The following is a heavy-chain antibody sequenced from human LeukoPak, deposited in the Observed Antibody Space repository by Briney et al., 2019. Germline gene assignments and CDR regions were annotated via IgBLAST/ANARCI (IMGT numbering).Heavy chain of an antibody. CDR2: IIPIFGTA. CDR3: ARAESGDDYDSSGYYSLSLDY. J-gene: IGHJ4*02. Sequence: SVKVSCKASGGTFSSYAVSWVRQAPGQGLEWMGGIIPIFGTANYAQKFQGRVTITTDESTSTAYMELSSLRSEDTAVYYCARAESGDDYDSSGYYSLSLDYWGQGTLVTVSS. V-gene: IGHV1-69*05. D-gene: IGHD3-22*01. CDR1: GGTFSSYA.